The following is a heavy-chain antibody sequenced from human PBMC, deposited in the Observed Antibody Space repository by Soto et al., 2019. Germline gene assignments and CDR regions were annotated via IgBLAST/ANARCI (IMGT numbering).Heavy chain of an antibody. CDR3: ARDPPPDSSGWYYSDY. Sequence: EVQLEESGGALVQPGGSLRLSCAASGFTFKTYNMNWVRQAPGKGLEWVSYIGTSGTPVYYADSVKGRFTISRVNAKNSLSMQMHSLRDEDTALYFCARDPPPDSSGWYYSDYWGQGTLVTVSS. CDR2: IGTSGTPV. D-gene: IGHD6-19*01. J-gene: IGHJ4*02. CDR1: GFTFKTYN. V-gene: IGHV3-48*02.